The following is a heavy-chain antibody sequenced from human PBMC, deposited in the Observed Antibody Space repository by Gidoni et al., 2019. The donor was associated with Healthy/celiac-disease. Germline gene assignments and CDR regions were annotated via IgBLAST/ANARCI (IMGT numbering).Heavy chain of an antibody. CDR2: INHSGST. V-gene: IGHV4-34*01. D-gene: IGHD2-2*01. Sequence: QVQLQQWGAGLLKPSATLSLTCAVYGGSFSGYYWSWIRQPPGKGLEWIGEINHSGSTNYNPSLKSRVTISVDTSKNQFSLKLSSVTAADTAVYYCARWVVVVPAAILSAFDIWGQGTMVTVSS. J-gene: IGHJ3*02. CDR1: GGSFSGYY. CDR3: ARWVVVVPAAILSAFDI.